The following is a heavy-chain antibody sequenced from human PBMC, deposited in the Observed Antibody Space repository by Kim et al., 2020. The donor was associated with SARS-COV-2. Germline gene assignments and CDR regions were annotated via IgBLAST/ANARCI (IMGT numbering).Heavy chain of an antibody. CDR1: GGSISSSSYY. Sequence: SETLSLTCTVSGGSISSSSYYWGWIRQPPGKGLEWIGSIYYSGSTYYNPSLKSRVTISVDTSKNQFSLKLSSVTAADTAVYYCARRRWGYGSGSRMVYFDLWGRGTLVTVSS. CDR2: IYYSGST. CDR3: ARRRWGYGSGSRMVYFDL. J-gene: IGHJ2*01. D-gene: IGHD3-10*01. V-gene: IGHV4-39*01.